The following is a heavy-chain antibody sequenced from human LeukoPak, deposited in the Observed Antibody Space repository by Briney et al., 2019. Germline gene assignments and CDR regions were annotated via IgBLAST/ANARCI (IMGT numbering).Heavy chain of an antibody. V-gene: IGHV4-59*01. CDR1: VGSISSYY. J-gene: IGHJ4*02. CDR2: INYSGST. D-gene: IGHD4-17*01. Sequence: PSETLCLTCTVPVGSISSYYWSWIRQPPGKGLEWTGYINYSGSTNYNPSHKTRVTMSVDSSKHQFSLKLSSVTAADTAMYYCAREGRQDYVYFDHWGQGSLVTVSS. CDR3: AREGRQDYVYFDH.